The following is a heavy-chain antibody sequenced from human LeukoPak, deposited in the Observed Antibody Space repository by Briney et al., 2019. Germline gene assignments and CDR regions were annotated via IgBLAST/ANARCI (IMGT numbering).Heavy chain of an antibody. CDR3: ARSPLRSITGMFAPYYFDY. J-gene: IGHJ4*02. D-gene: IGHD1-20*01. CDR1: GFTVNSNY. V-gene: IGHV3-66*02. Sequence: GGSLRRSCAASGFTVNSNYMSWVRQAPGKGLEWVPVIYSGGSTYYADSEKGRFTISRDNSKNTLYLQMNSLRAEDTAVYYCARSPLRSITGMFAPYYFDYWGQGTLVTVSS. CDR2: IYSGGST.